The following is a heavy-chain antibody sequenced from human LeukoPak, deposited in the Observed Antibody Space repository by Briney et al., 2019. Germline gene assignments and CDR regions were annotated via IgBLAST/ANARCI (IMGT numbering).Heavy chain of an antibody. Sequence: PGGSLRLSCAASGFTFSDYNMRWIRQAPGKGLEWVSAISGSGGLTYYADSVKGRFTVSRDNSKNTLYLQMNSLRAEDTAVYYCAKDKLMIVVANYPYYFDSWGQGTLVTVSS. CDR3: AKDKLMIVVANYPYYFDS. CDR2: ISGSGGLT. V-gene: IGHV3-23*01. CDR1: GFTFSDYN. J-gene: IGHJ4*02. D-gene: IGHD3-22*01.